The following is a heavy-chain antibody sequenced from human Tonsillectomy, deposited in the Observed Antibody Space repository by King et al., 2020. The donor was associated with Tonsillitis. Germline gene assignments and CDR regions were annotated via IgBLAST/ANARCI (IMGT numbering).Heavy chain of an antibody. CDR3: AKGEYGDSNPLDY. CDR1: GLNFGDYG. Sequence: VQLVESGGGVVRPGGSLRLSCVASGLNFGDYGMHWVRQAPGKGLEWVSGIHWSGDTTGYADSVRGRFTISRDNARNSLYLQMNSLRAEDTALYYCAKGEYGDSNPLDYWGQGTLVAVSS. J-gene: IGHJ4*02. D-gene: IGHD4-17*01. CDR2: IHWSGDTT. V-gene: IGHV3-20*04.